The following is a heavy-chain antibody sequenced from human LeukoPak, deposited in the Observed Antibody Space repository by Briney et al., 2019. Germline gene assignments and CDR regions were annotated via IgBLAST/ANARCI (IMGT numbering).Heavy chain of an antibody. J-gene: IGHJ4*02. V-gene: IGHV4-61*01. CDR3: ARAAGGIAAFDY. CDR1: GGSVSSGSYY. CDR2: IYYSGST. Sequence: SETLSLTCTVPGGSVSSGSYYWSWIRQPPGKGLEWIGYIYYSGSTNYNPSLKSRVTVSADTSKNQFSLKLSSVTAADTAVYYCARAAGGIAAFDYWGQGTLVTVSS. D-gene: IGHD6-6*01.